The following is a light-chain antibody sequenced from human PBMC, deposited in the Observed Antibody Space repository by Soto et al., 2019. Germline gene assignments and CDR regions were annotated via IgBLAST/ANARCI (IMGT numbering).Light chain of an antibody. CDR2: GAS. V-gene: IGKV3-20*01. CDR3: PQSGNSPYT. CDR1: QSVGSSY. J-gene: IGKJ2*01. Sequence: EIVLTQSPGTLSLSPGERVTVSCRASQSVGSSYLAWYQQKPGQAPRLLISGASSRATGIPDRFSGSGSGTDFTLNISRLEPEDFAVYYCPQSGNSPYTFGPGTKLEIK.